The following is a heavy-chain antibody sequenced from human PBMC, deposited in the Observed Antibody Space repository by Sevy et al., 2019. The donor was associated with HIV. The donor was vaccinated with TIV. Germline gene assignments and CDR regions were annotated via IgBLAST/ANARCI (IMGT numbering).Heavy chain of an antibody. D-gene: IGHD3-16*01. CDR2: INPNNGGT. CDR1: GYTFTGYY. Sequence: ASVKVSYKASGYTFTGYYIHWLRQAPGQGLEWVGWINPNNGGTKYAQKFQGRVTMTRDTSINTALMELRRLKSDDTAGYYWAGGAQGGDAGYWGQGTLVTVSS. J-gene: IGHJ4*02. V-gene: IGHV1-2*02. CDR3: AGGAQGGDAGY.